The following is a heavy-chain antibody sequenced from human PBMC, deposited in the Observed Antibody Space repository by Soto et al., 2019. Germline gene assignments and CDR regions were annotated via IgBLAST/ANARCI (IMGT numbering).Heavy chain of an antibody. CDR2: IYYSGST. V-gene: IGHV4-31*03. J-gene: IGHJ5*02. CDR1: GASFTSTGYY. CDR3: AREDYYDSSGYYYWFDP. Sequence: TPSPTGTVSGASFTSTGYYWSWVRQHPVTGLEWIGYIYYSGSTYYNPSLKSRVTISVDTSKNQFSLKLSSVTAADTAVYYCAREDYYDSSGYYYWFDPWGQGTLVTVSS. D-gene: IGHD3-22*01.